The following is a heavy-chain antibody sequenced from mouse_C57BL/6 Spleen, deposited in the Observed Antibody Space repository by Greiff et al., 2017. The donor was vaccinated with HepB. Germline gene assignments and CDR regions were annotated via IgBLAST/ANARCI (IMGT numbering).Heavy chain of an antibody. CDR1: GYTFTDYN. J-gene: IGHJ3*01. D-gene: IGHD3-3*01. V-gene: IGHV1-22*01. CDR3: ARGGGRGMAFAY. Sequence: EVQLQQSGPELVKPGASVKMSCKASGYTFTDYNMHWVKQSHGKSLEWIGYINPNNGGTSYNQKFKGKATLTVNKSSSTAYMELRSLTSEDSEVFYGARGGGRGMAFAYWGQGTLVTVSA. CDR2: INPNNGGT.